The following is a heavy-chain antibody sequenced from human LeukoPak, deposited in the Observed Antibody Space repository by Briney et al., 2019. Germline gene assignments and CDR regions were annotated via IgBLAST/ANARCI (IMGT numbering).Heavy chain of an antibody. Sequence: GGSLRLSCAASGFTFSSYAMSWVRQAPGKGLEWVSAISGGGGSTYYADSVKGRFTISRDNSKNTLYLQMNSLRAEDTAVYYCAKSRAGWPHYGMDVWGQGTTVTVSS. CDR1: GFTFSSYA. CDR3: AKSRAGWPHYGMDV. D-gene: IGHD2-15*01. J-gene: IGHJ6*02. CDR2: ISGGGGST. V-gene: IGHV3-23*01.